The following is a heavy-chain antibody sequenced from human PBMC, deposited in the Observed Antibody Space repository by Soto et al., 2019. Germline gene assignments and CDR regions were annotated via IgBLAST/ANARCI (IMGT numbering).Heavy chain of an antibody. Sequence: QVQLQESGPGLVKPSETLSLTCTVSGGSISSYYWSWIRQPPGKGLEWIGYIYYSGSTNHNPSLKSRVNISVDTSKNQFSLKLRSVTAADTAVYYCARGLYSSSWYRADDWGQGILVTVSS. CDR2: IYYSGST. V-gene: IGHV4-59*01. J-gene: IGHJ4*02. CDR3: ARGLYSSSWYRADD. CDR1: GGSISSYY. D-gene: IGHD6-13*01.